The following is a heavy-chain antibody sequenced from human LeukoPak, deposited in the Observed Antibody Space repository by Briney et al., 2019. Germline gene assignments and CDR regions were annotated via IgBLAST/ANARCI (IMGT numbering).Heavy chain of an antibody. D-gene: IGHD6-19*01. CDR1: GFTFSDYY. V-gene: IGHV3-11*04. J-gene: IGHJ4*02. Sequence: GGSLRLSCAASGFTFSDYYMSWIRQAPGKGLEWVSYISSSGSTIYYADSVKGRFTISRDNAKNSLYLQMNSLRADDTAVYYCARDLQSLAAGFDYWGQGTLVTVSS. CDR3: ARDLQSLAAGFDY. CDR2: ISSSGSTI.